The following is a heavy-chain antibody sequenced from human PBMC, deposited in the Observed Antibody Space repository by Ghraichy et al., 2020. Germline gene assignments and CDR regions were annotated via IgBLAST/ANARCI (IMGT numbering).Heavy chain of an antibody. CDR3: AKDRALGGGSCFDD. Sequence: GGSLRLSCAASGFTFSSYAMSWVRQAPGKGLEWVSAISGSGANTYYAVSVNGRFTISRDNSKNTLYLQMNSLRAEDTAVYYCAKDRALGGGSCFDDWGQGALVTVSS. CDR2: ISGSGANT. V-gene: IGHV3-23*01. J-gene: IGHJ4*02. CDR1: GFTFSSYA. D-gene: IGHD2-15*01.